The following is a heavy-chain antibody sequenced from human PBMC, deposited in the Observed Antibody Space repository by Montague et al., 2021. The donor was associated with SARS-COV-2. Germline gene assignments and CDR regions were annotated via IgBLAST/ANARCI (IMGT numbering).Heavy chain of an antibody. J-gene: IGHJ3*01. CDR1: GGSLSGSS. Sequence: SETLSLTCAVYGGSLSGSSWSWIRQSPGQGLEWIGEIYYSGRANYHPSLKCRVTMSVDTSKNQFSLKLNSLTAADTAIYYCARVTWPVPVGGTFGDFDDWGQGTVVTVSS. CDR2: IYYSGRA. D-gene: IGHD1-26*01. CDR3: ARVTWPVPVGGTFGDFDD. V-gene: IGHV4-34*01.